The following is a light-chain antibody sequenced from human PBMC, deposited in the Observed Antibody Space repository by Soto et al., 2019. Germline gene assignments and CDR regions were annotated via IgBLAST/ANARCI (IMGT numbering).Light chain of an antibody. CDR2: EGS. V-gene: IGLV2-23*01. CDR3: CSYAGSSPHVV. J-gene: IGLJ2*01. Sequence: QSALTQPASVSGSPGQSITISCTGTSSDVGSYNLVSWYQQHPGKAPKLLIYEGSKRPSGVSTPFSGSKSGNTASLPITGLQDEEEAADYCCSYAGSSPHVVFGGGTKLTVL. CDR1: SSDVGSYNL.